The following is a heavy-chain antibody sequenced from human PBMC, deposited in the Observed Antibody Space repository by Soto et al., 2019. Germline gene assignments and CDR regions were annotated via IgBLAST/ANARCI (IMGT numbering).Heavy chain of an antibody. CDR1: GGSISSGGYS. Sequence: SETLSLTCTVSGGSISSGGYSWNWVRQPPGKGLEWIGYIYHSGSTQYNPSLKSRVTISVDKSKNQFSLKLSSVTAADTAVYYCARHLSTTIAPLPFDYWGQGTLVTVSS. J-gene: IGHJ4*02. CDR2: IYHSGST. V-gene: IGHV4-30-2*01. CDR3: ARHLSTTIAPLPFDY. D-gene: IGHD1-1*01.